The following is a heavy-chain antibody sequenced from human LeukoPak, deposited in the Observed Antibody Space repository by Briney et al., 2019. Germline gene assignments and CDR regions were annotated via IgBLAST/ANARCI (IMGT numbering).Heavy chain of an antibody. J-gene: IGHJ4*02. V-gene: IGHV3-30*18. D-gene: IGHD3-22*01. CDR2: ISNDGSNK. Sequence: GGSLRLSCAASGFTFVSYGMHWVRQAPGKGLEWVAAISNDGSNKYYADSVKGRFTISRDNSKNTLYLQMNSLRAEDTAVFYCAKDYYYDSSAFPDYWGQGTLVTASS. CDR3: AKDYYYDSSAFPDY. CDR1: GFTFVSYG.